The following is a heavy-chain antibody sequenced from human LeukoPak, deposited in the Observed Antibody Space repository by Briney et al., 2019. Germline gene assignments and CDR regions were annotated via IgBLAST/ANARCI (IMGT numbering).Heavy chain of an antibody. CDR3: EKKKKSTPYYDFWGGGGGAFDI. CDR2: ISWNSGSI. CDR1: GFTFDDYA. V-gene: IGHV3-9*01. J-gene: IGHJ3*02. D-gene: IGHD3-3*01. Sequence: PGRSLRLSCAASGFTFDDYAMHWVRQAPGKGLEWVSGISWNSGSIGYADSVKGRFTISRDNAKNSLYLQMNSLRAEDTALYYCEKKKKSTPYYDFWGGGGGAFDIWGQGTMVTVSS.